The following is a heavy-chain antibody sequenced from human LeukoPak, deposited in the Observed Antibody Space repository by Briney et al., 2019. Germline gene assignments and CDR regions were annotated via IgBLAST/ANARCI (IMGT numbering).Heavy chain of an antibody. D-gene: IGHD2-15*01. J-gene: IGHJ4*02. V-gene: IGHV3-33*01. Sequence: PGGSLRLFCAASGFTFSSYGMHWVRQAPGKGLEWVAVIWYDGSNKYYADSVKGRFTISRDNSKNTLYLQMNSLRAEDTAVYYCARDREYCSGGSCYSDYFDYWGQGTLVTVSS. CDR1: GFTFSSYG. CDR2: IWYDGSNK. CDR3: ARDREYCSGGSCYSDYFDY.